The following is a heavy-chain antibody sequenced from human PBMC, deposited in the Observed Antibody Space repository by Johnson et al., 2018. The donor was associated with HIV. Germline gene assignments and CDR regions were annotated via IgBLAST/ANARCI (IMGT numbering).Heavy chain of an antibody. Sequence: EVQLVESGGGLIQPGGSLRLSCAASGFTVSSNYMSWVRQAPGKGLEWVSVIYSGASTSYADSVTGRFTISRDNSKNTLYLQMNNLRAEDTAVYYCARDSDRFDSSGYYSGTDAFDIWGQGTMVTVSS. J-gene: IGHJ3*02. D-gene: IGHD3-22*01. CDR3: ARDSDRFDSSGYYSGTDAFDI. CDR2: IYSGAST. V-gene: IGHV3-53*01. CDR1: GFTVSSNY.